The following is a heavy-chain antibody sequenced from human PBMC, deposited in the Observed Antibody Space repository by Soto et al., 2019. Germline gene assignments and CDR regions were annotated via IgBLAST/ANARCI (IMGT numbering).Heavy chain of an antibody. V-gene: IGHV3-74*01. CDR2: INSDGTTT. CDR3: THCRGETCNGGHFGMDV. D-gene: IGHD2-15*01. J-gene: IGHJ6*02. Sequence: QPGGSLRLSCGGSGFTFRGYWMHWVRQSPGKGLVWVSRINSDGTTTAYADSVKGRFTISRDNSKNTLFLQMTSLRADDTAVYYCTHCRGETCNGGHFGMDVWGQETTVTVSS. CDR1: GFTFRGYW.